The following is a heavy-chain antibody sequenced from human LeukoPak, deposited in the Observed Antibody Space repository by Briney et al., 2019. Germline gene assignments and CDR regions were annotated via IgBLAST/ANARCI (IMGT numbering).Heavy chain of an antibody. D-gene: IGHD5-12*01. CDR2: IHYSGST. V-gene: IGHV4-61*01. Sequence: SETLSLTCTVSGGSVSSGSYYWSWIRQPPGKGLEWIGYIHYSGSTKYNPSLKSRVTISVDTSKNQFSLKVSSVTAADTAVYYCARESVVVATIFDHWGQGTLVTVSS. CDR1: GGSVSSGSYY. CDR3: ARESVVVATIFDH. J-gene: IGHJ4*02.